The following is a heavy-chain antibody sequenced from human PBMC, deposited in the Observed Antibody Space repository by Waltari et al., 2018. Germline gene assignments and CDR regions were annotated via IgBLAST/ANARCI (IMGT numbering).Heavy chain of an antibody. V-gene: IGHV4-39*07. CDR1: GGSISSSSYY. D-gene: IGHD3-16*01. CDR2: IYYSGST. Sequence: HLQLQESGPGLVKPSETLSLTCTVSGGSISSSSYYRGWIRQPPGKGLEWIGSIYYSGSTYYNPSLKSRVTISVDTSKNQFSLKLSSVTAADTAVYYCAREDLRDNWFDPWGQGTLVTVSS. CDR3: AREDLRDNWFDP. J-gene: IGHJ5*02.